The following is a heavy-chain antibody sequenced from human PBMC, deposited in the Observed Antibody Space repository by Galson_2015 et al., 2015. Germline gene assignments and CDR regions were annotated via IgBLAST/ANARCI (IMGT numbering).Heavy chain of an antibody. CDR2: GNT. D-gene: IGHD6-13*01. J-gene: IGHJ3*02. V-gene: IGHV1-3*01. Sequence: GNTKYSQKFQGRVTITRDTSASTAYMELSSLRSEDTAVYYCASEIAAAGTGAFDIWGQGTMVTVSS. CDR3: ASEIAAAGTGAFDI.